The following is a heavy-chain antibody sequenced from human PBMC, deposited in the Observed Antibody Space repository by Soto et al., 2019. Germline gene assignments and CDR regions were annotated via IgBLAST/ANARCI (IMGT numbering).Heavy chain of an antibody. CDR2: IIPIFGTA. J-gene: IGHJ6*02. V-gene: IGHV1-69*06. CDR3: ARVHCGGDCYRFYYYYGMDV. D-gene: IGHD2-21*02. CDR1: GGTFSSYA. Sequence: VASVKVSCKASGGTFSSYAISWVRQAPGQGLEWMGGIIPIFGTANYAQKFQGRVTITADKSTSTAYMELSSLRSEDTAVYYCARVHCGGDCYRFYYYYGMDVWGQGTTVTVSS.